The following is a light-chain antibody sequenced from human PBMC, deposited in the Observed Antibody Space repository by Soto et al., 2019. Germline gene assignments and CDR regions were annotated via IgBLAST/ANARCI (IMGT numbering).Light chain of an antibody. CDR1: QGISNW. V-gene: IGKV1-5*01. Sequence: DIQMTQSPSTLSASIGDRVTIACRASQGISNWLAWYQQKPGKAPKLLIFHASSLESGVPSRFSGSGSGTEFTLTISSLQSDDFATYYCQQYNTYPTFGQGTKVGIK. CDR2: HAS. J-gene: IGKJ1*01. CDR3: QQYNTYPT.